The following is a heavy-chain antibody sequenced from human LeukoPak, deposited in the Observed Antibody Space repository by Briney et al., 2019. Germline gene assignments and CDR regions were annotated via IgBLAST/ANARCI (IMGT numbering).Heavy chain of an antibody. CDR2: IYYSGST. CDR1: GGSISSGDYY. J-gene: IGHJ3*02. CDR3: ARMGPYAFDI. V-gene: IGHV4-30-4*01. Sequence: SETLSLTCTVSGGSISSGDYYWSWLRQPPGKGLEWTGYIYYSGSTYYNPSLKSRVTISVDTSKNQFSLKLSSVTAADTAVYYCARMGPYAFDIWGQGTMVTVSS. D-gene: IGHD5-24*01.